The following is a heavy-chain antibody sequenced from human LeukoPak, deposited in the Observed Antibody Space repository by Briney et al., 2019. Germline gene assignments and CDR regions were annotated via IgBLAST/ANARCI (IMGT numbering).Heavy chain of an antibody. CDR3: ARVLPGYSFGWGPKDY. D-gene: IGHD5-18*01. CDR1: GFSFSSYA. Sequence: PGGSLRLSCAASGFSFSSYAMHWVRQAPGKGLEYVSAITANGGSTDYANSVKGRFTISRDNSKNTLYLQMGSLRAEDMAVYYCARVLPGYSFGWGPKDYWGQGTLVTVPS. V-gene: IGHV3-64*01. CDR2: ITANGGST. J-gene: IGHJ4*02.